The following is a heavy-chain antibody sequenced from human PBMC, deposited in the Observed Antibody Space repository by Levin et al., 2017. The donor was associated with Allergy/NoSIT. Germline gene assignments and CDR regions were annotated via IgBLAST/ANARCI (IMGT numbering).Heavy chain of an antibody. J-gene: IGHJ4*02. CDR1: GGSISSGGYY. D-gene: IGHD2-2*01. CDR2: IYYSGST. CDR3: ARSLGYCSSTSCYATDY. Sequence: SETLSLTCTVSGGSISSGGYYWSWIRQHPGKGLEWIGYIYYSGSTYYNPSLKSRVTISVDTSKNQFSLKLSSVTAADTAVYYCARSLGYCSSTSCYATDYWGQGTLVTVSS. V-gene: IGHV4-31*03.